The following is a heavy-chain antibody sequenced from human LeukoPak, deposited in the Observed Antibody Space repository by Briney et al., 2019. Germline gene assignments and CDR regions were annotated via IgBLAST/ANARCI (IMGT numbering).Heavy chain of an antibody. D-gene: IGHD4-11*01. CDR2: IYYSGST. V-gene: IGHV4-59*08. Sequence: SETLSLTCTVSGGSISSYYWSWIRQPPGKGLEWIGYIYYSGSTYYNPSLKSRVTISVGTSKNQFSLKLSSVTAADTAVYYCARRSLQGLDYWGQGTLVTVSS. J-gene: IGHJ4*02. CDR1: GGSISSYY. CDR3: ARRSLQGLDY.